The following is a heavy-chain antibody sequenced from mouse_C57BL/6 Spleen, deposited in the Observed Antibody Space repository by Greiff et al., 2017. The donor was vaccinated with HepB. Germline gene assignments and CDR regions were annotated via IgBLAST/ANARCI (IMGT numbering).Heavy chain of an antibody. CDR1: GYTFTSYG. Sequence: QVQLKQSGAELARPGASVKLSCKASGYTFTSYGISWVKQRTGQGLEWIGEIYPRSGNTYYNEKFKGKATLTADKSSSTAYMELRSLTSEDSAVYFCARRDDYGYDGGCAYWGQGTLVTVSA. CDR2: IYPRSGNT. V-gene: IGHV1-81*01. J-gene: IGHJ3*01. D-gene: IGHD2-2*01. CDR3: ARRDDYGYDGGCAY.